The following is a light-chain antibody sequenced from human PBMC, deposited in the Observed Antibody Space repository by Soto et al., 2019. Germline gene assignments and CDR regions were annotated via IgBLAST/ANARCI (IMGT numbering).Light chain of an antibody. CDR1: QSVSSY. CDR2: DAS. CDR3: QQRSNWPPST. J-gene: IGKJ4*01. V-gene: IGKV3-11*01. Sequence: EIVLTQSPATLSLSTGERATLSCRASQSVSSYLAWYQQKPGQAPRLLIYDASNRATGIPARFSGSGSGTYFTLTISSLEPEDFAVYYCQQRSNWPPSTFGGGTKVEIK.